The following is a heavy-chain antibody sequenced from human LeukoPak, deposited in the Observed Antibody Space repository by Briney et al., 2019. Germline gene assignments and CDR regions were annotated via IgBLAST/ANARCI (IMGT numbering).Heavy chain of an antibody. Sequence: GGSLRLSCTTSGFTFSSYAMSWVRQAPGKGLDWVSLISGSAGSTYYADSARGRFTISRDNSKNTLYLQMNSLRGEDTAIYYCAKDVRVGKYYGSGTYFDYWGQGTLVTVSS. D-gene: IGHD3-10*01. CDR1: GFTFSSYA. CDR2: ISGSAGST. J-gene: IGHJ4*02. CDR3: AKDVRVGKYYGSGTYFDY. V-gene: IGHV3-23*01.